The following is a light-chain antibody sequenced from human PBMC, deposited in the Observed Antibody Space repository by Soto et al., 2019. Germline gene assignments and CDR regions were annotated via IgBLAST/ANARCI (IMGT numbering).Light chain of an antibody. J-gene: IGKJ2*01. CDR3: QQSYNTPYT. CDR2: AAS. Sequence: DIQMTQSPSSLSASVGDRVTITCRASQSISSYLNWYQQKPGKAPNVLIYAASSLQSGVPSRFSGSGSGTDFTLTISSLQPEDFATYYWQQSYNTPYTFGQGTKLEIK. V-gene: IGKV1-39*01. CDR1: QSISSY.